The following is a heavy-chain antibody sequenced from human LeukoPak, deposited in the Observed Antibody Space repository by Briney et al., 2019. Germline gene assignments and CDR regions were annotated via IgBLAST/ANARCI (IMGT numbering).Heavy chain of an antibody. J-gene: IGHJ4*02. CDR2: IYHSGST. CDR3: ARGPRSGWGYFDY. V-gene: IGHV4-30-2*01. Sequence: SQTLSPTCTVSSGSISSGGYYWSWIRQPPGKGLEWIGYIYHSGSTYYNPSLKSRVTISVDRSKNQFSLKLSSVTAADTAVHYCARGPRSGWGYFDYWGQGTLVTVSS. CDR1: SGSISSGGYY. D-gene: IGHD6-19*01.